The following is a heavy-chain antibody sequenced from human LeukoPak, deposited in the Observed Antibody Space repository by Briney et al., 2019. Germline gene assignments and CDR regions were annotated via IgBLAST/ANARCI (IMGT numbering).Heavy chain of an antibody. CDR3: AKPIVPSAISGAAFDI. CDR2: IKKDGSEK. V-gene: IGHV3-7*05. D-gene: IGHD2-2*02. J-gene: IGHJ3*02. Sequence: PGGSLRLSCVVSGLTFSNYWMNWVRQAPGKGLEWVANIKKDGSEKNYVDAVKGRFTISRDNAKNSLYLQMNSLRAEDTAVYYCAKPIVPSAISGAAFDIWGQGTMVTVSS. CDR1: GLTFSNYW.